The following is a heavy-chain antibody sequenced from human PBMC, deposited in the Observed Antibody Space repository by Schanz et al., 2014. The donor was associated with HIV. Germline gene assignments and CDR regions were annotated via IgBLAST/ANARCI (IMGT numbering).Heavy chain of an antibody. D-gene: IGHD4-17*01. Sequence: QVQLVESGGGVVQPGRSLRLSCAASGFSFSSYGMHWVPQAPGKGLEWGANLWFDGSIDYYVDSVKGRFTVFRDNSKNTLYLQMNSLSPEDTAVYYCARDNRGDYYLDSWGQGTLVTVSS. CDR3: ARDNRGDYYLDS. CDR2: LWFDGSID. CDR1: GFSFSSYG. V-gene: IGHV3-33*01. J-gene: IGHJ1*01.